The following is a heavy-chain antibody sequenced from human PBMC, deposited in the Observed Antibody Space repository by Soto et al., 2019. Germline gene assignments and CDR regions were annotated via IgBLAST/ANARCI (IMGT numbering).Heavy chain of an antibody. V-gene: IGHV3-23*01. CDR2: VSGSGDST. D-gene: IGHD2-8*02. CDR1: GLTFSIYG. Sequence: GGSLRLSCAASGLTFSIYGMSWARQAPGKGLEWVSAVSGSGDSTYYADSVKGRFTISRDNSKNTLYLQMNSLRAEDAGVYYCAKDSPVLTVWGQGTTVTVSS. CDR3: AKDSPVLTV. J-gene: IGHJ6*02.